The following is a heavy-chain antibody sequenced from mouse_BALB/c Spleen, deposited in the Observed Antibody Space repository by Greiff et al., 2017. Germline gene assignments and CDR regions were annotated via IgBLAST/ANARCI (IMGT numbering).Heavy chain of an antibody. CDR3: ARGDDYGAY. CDR2: ISSGSSTI. D-gene: IGHD2-4*01. V-gene: IGHV5-17*02. CDR1: GFTFSSFG. Sequence: EVKLVESGGGLVQPGGSRKLSCAASGFTFSSFGMHWVRQAPEKGLEWVAYISSGSSTIYYADTVKGRFTISRDNPKNTLFLQMTSLRSEDTAMYYCARGDDYGAYWGQGTLVTVSA. J-gene: IGHJ3*01.